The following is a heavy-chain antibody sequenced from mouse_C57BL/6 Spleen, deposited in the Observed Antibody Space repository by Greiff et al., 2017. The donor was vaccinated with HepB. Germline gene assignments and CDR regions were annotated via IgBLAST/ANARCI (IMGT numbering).Heavy chain of an antibody. CDR1: GYTFTDYN. CDR3: ARGYYYERYFDV. CDR2: INPNNGGT. V-gene: IGHV1-22*01. Sequence: VQLQQSGPELVKPGASVKMSCKASGYTFTDYNMHWVKQSHGKSLEWIGYINPNNGGTSYNQKFKGKATLTVNKSSSTAYMELRSLTSEDSAVYYCARGYYYERYFDVWGTGTTVTVSS. D-gene: IGHD1-1*01. J-gene: IGHJ1*03.